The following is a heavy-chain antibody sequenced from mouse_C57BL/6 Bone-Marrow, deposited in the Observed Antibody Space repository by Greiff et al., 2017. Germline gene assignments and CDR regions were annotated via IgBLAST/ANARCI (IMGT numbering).Heavy chain of an antibody. J-gene: IGHJ3*01. CDR1: GFTFSSYA. CDR2: ISDGGSYT. D-gene: IGHD2-1*01. V-gene: IGHV5-4*01. CDR3: ARPCYYGNWCVAWFAY. Sequence: EVQLMESGGGLVKPGGSLKLSCAASGFTFSSYAMSWVRQTPEKRLEWVATISDGGSYTYYPDNVKGRFTISRDNAKNNLYLQMSHLKSEDTAMYYCARPCYYGNWCVAWFAYWGQGTLVTVSA.